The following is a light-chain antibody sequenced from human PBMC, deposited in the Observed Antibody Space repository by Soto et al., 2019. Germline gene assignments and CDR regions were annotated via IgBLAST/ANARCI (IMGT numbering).Light chain of an antibody. CDR1: QSVFYSSDNRNN. J-gene: IGKJ2*01. CDR3: QQYYSTPYT. Sequence: DIVMTQSPDYLAVSLGERATINCQSSQSVFYSSDNRNNLTWYQVKPGQPPKLLIFGASIRESGVPARFSGSGSGTDFTLTITSLQAEDVAVDYCQQYYSTPYTFGQGTKLQIK. V-gene: IGKV4-1*01. CDR2: GAS.